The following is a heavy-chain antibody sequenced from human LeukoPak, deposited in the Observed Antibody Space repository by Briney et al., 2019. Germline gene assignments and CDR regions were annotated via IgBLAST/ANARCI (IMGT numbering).Heavy chain of an antibody. D-gene: IGHD3-3*01. V-gene: IGHV3-7*01. CDR2: IKHDGSEK. J-gene: IGHJ4*02. CDR1: GFIFANYF. Sequence: GGSLRLSCAASGFIFANYFMSWVRQAPGKGLEWVASIKHDGSEKYYVDSVRGRFTISRDNTMNSLYLQMSSLRAEDTAVYYCATDRGWRTSGYYLYYFEYWGQGTLVTYSS. CDR3: ATDRGWRTSGYYLYYFEY.